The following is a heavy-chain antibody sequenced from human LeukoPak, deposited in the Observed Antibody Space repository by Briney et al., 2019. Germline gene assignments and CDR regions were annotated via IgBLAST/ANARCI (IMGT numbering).Heavy chain of an antibody. J-gene: IGHJ3*02. CDR3: ARDTDDFQGLDI. D-gene: IGHD3-3*01. CDR2: ISSSSSYI. V-gene: IGHV3-21*01. CDR1: GFTFSSYS. Sequence: PGGSLRLSCVASGFTFSSYSMNWVRQAPGKGLEWVSSISSSSSYIYCADSVKGRFTISRASTENSLYLQMNSLRVEDTAVYYCARDTDDFQGLDIWGQGTVVTVSS.